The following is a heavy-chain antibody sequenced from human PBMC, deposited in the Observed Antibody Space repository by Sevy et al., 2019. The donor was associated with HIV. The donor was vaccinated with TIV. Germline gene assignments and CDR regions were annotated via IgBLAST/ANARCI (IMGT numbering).Heavy chain of an antibody. Sequence: GGSLRLSCAASGFTVSSNYMSCVRQAPGKGLEWVSVIYSGGSTYYADSVKGRFTISRDNSKNTLYLQMNSLRAEDTAVYYCARDLSVVRGYSPANKSDYWGRGTLVTVSS. CDR3: ARDLSVVRGYSPANKSDY. CDR1: GFTVSSNY. D-gene: IGHD3-10*01. V-gene: IGHV3-66*02. CDR2: IYSGGST. J-gene: IGHJ4*02.